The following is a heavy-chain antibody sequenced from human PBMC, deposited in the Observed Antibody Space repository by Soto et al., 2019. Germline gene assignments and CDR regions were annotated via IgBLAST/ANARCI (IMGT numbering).Heavy chain of an antibody. CDR2: ISFSGNSP. CDR3: AKRGSRGGYGGPFYFDY. V-gene: IGHV3-23*01. Sequence: EVQLLESGGDLVQPGGSLRLSCAASGFMFSDFAMTWVRQVPGKGLEWVSSISFSGNSPYYADAVKGRFGISRDNSKNTMYPQMHGLRADDTAIYYCAKRGSRGGYGGPFYFDYWGQGTQVTVSS. J-gene: IGHJ4*02. CDR1: GFMFSDFA. D-gene: IGHD3-22*01.